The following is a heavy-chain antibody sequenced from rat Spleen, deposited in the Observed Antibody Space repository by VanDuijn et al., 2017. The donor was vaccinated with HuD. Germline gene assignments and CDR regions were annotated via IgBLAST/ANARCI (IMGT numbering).Heavy chain of an antibody. CDR1: GFSLTSYT. Sequence: QVQLKESGPGLVQPSQTLSLTCTVSGFSLTSYTVSWVRQPPGKGLEWIAAISSGGSTYYNSAIKSRRSISRDTSKSQVVIKMNSLQTDDTRTYYFASDSRYSSSLVYWGQGTLVTVSS. J-gene: IGHJ3*01. V-gene: IGHV2-6*01. D-gene: IGHD1-2*01. CDR3: ASDSRYSSSLVY. CDR2: ISSGGST.